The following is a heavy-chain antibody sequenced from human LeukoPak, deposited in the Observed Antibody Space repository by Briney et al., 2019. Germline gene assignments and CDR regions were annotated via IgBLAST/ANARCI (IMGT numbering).Heavy chain of an antibody. V-gene: IGHV3-53*05. J-gene: IGHJ6*03. CDR3: ARDIGDCSGGSCYPHYYYYYMDV. D-gene: IGHD2-15*01. CDR1: GFTVSSNY. Sequence: GGSLRLSCAASGFTVSSNYMSWVRQAPGKGLEWVSVIYSGGSTYYADSVKGRFTISRDNSKNTLYLQMNSLRAEDTAVYYCARDIGDCSGGSCYPHYYYYYMDVWGKGTTVTVSS. CDR2: IYSGGST.